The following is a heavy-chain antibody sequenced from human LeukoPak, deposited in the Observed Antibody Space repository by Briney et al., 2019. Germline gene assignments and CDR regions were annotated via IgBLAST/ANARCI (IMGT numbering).Heavy chain of an antibody. J-gene: IGHJ4*02. V-gene: IGHV3-23*01. CDR1: GFTFNNHD. Sequence: GGSLRLSCAVSGFTFNNHDMTWVRQAPGKGLEWVSPITSSGDITYYSDSVKGRFTISRDNSQNTLYLQMNSLRVEDTAIYFCAKYRGMAGTSELDYWGQGTLVTVSS. CDR3: AKYRGMAGTSELDY. CDR2: ITSSGDIT. D-gene: IGHD1-7*01.